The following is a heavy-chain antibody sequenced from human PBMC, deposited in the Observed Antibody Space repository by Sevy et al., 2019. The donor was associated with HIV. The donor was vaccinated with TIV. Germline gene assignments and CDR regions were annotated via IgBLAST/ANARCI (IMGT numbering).Heavy chain of an antibody. CDR3: ARDPITGYSSSWYDRYYYYGMDV. CDR1: GFTFSSYA. J-gene: IGHJ6*02. CDR2: ISYDGSNK. D-gene: IGHD6-13*01. Sequence: GGSLKLSCAASGFTFSSYAMHWVRQAPGKGLEWVAVISYDGSNKYYADSVNGRFTISRDNSKNTLYLQMNSLRAEDTAVYYCARDPITGYSSSWYDRYYYYGMDVWGQGTTVTVSS. V-gene: IGHV3-30-3*01.